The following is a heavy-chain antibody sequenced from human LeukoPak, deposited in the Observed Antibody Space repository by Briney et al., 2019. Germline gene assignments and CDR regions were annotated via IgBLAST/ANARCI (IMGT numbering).Heavy chain of an antibody. D-gene: IGHD2-2*03. CDR1: GDSVSSNNAA. CDR2: TYYRSKWYN. V-gene: IGHV6-1*01. CDR3: ARGLDEYYYYGMDV. J-gene: IGHJ6*02. Sequence: SQTLSLTCAISGDSVSSNNAAWSWVRQSPSRGLEWLGRTYYRSKWYNDYAVSVKSRITINPDTSKNQFSLQLNSVTPEDTAVYYCARGLDEYYYYGMDVWGQGTTVTVSS.